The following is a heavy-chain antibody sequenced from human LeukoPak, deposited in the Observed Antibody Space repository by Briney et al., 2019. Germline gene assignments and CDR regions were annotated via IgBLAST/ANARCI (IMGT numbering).Heavy chain of an antibody. J-gene: IGHJ6*03. CDR3: ARDSVGIAVAGGYYYYMDV. Sequence: GGSLRLSCAASGFTFDDYGMSWVRQAPGKGLEWVSGINWNGGSTGYADSVKGRFTISRDNSKNTLDLQMNSLRAEDTAVYYCARDSVGIAVAGGYYYYMDVWGKGTTVTISS. CDR1: GFTFDDYG. D-gene: IGHD6-19*01. V-gene: IGHV3-20*04. CDR2: INWNGGST.